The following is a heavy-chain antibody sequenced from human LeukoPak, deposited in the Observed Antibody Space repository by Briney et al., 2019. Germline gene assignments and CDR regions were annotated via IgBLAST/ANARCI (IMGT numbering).Heavy chain of an antibody. CDR3: AREAAEMATTHFDY. V-gene: IGHV1-2*02. Sequence: ASVKVSCKASGYTFTGYYMHWVRQAPGQGLEWMGWINPNSGGTNYAQKFQGRVTMTRDTSISTAYMELSRLRSDDTAVYYCAREAAEMATTHFDYWGQGTLVTVSS. CDR1: GYTFTGYY. J-gene: IGHJ4*02. CDR2: INPNSGGT. D-gene: IGHD5-24*01.